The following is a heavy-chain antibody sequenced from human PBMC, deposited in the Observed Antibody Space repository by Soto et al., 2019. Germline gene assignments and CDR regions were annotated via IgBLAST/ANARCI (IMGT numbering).Heavy chain of an antibody. CDR3: ASLVGTGAIDY. V-gene: IGHV1-69*13. CDR2: IIPIFGTA. D-gene: IGHD3-10*01. Sequence: ASVQVPRKPSGYSFTNFYVHWVRQAPGQGLEWMGGIIPIFGTANYAQKFQGRVTITADESTSTAYMELSSLRSEDTAVYYCASLVGTGAIDYWGQGTLVTVSS. CDR1: GYSFTNFY. J-gene: IGHJ4*02.